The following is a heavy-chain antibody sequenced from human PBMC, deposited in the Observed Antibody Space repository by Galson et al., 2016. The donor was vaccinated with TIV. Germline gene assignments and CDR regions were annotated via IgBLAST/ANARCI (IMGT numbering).Heavy chain of an antibody. J-gene: IGHJ4*02. CDR2: IYYTGST. CDR3: ARTAGAGIAARVLFDY. V-gene: IGHV4-39*07. Sequence: ETLSLTCSASGGSIISSYYWGWIRQTPGKGLEWIATIYYTGSTYYNPSLKTPVSISVDTSRNQFSLNLGSVTAADTAVYFCARTAGAGIAARVLFDYWGQGTLVTVSS. D-gene: IGHD6-6*01. CDR1: GGSIISSYY.